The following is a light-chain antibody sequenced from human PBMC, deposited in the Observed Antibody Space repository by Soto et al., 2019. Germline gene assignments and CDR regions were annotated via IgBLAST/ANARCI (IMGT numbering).Light chain of an antibody. CDR1: NSDIGCYNY. CDR3: SSYTTSSRHVV. CDR2: EVA. Sequence: QSALTQPASVSGSPGQSITISCTGTNSDIGCYNYVSWFQQHPGKAPKLLISEVANRPSGVSNRFSGSKSGTTASLTISGLQPEDEADYYCSSYTTSSRHVVFGAGTKLTVL. J-gene: IGLJ2*01. V-gene: IGLV2-14*01.